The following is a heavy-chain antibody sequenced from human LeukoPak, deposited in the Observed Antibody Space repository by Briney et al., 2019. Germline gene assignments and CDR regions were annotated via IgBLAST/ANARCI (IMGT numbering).Heavy chain of an antibody. CDR3: AKDLTNIAAAGTVWNLYFDY. CDR2: ISGSGGST. CDR1: GFTFSDYY. Sequence: PGGSLRLSCAASGFTFSDYYMSWVRQAPGKGLEWVSAISGSGGSTYYADSVKGRFTISRDNSKNTLYLQMNSLRAEDTAVYYCAKDLTNIAAAGTVWNLYFDYWGQGTLVTVSS. D-gene: IGHD6-13*01. J-gene: IGHJ4*02. V-gene: IGHV3-23*01.